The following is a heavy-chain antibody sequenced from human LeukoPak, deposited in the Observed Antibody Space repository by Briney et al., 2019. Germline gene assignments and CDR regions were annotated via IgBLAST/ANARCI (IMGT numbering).Heavy chain of an antibody. V-gene: IGHV4-59*01. CDR3: ARVLRPMASQYYFDY. D-gene: IGHD3-10*01. J-gene: IGHJ4*02. CDR2: IYYSGTT. Sequence: SEALSLTCTVSGASINTYYWSWVRQPAGKGLEWKGYIYYSGTTSYNPSLKTRVTISIDTSKNQFSLKLSSVTAADTAVYYCARVLRPMASQYYFDYWGQGTLVTVSS. CDR1: GASINTYY.